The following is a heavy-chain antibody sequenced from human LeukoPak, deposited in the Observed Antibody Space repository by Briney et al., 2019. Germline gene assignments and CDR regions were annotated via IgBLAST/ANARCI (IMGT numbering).Heavy chain of an antibody. Sequence: ASVKVSFKASGYTFTSYFMHWVRQAPGQGLEWMGIINPSGGSTGYAQKFQDRVIMIRDTSTSTVYMELSSLRSEDTAVYYCARRYCSSTSCHNNWFDPWGQGTLVTVSS. D-gene: IGHD2-2*02. CDR1: GYTFTSYF. CDR2: INPSGGST. J-gene: IGHJ5*02. CDR3: ARRYCSSTSCHNNWFDP. V-gene: IGHV1-46*01.